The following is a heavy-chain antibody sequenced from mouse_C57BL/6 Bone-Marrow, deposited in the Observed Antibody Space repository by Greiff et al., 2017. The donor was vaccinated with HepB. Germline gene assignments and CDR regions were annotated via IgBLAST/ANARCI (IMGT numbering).Heavy chain of an antibody. Sequence: EVQLQQSGTVLARPGASVKMSCKTSGYTFTSYWMHWVKKRPGQGLEWIGAIYPGNSDTSYNQKFKGKAKLTAVTSASTAYMELSSLTNADSAVYYCTRSGPRLFDYWGQGTTLTVSS. J-gene: IGHJ2*01. V-gene: IGHV1-5*01. CDR2: IYPGNSDT. D-gene: IGHD3-1*01. CDR3: TRSGPRLFDY. CDR1: GYTFTSYW.